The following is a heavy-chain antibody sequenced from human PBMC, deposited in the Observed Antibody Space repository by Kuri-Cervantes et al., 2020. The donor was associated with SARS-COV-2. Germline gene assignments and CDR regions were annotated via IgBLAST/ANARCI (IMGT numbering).Heavy chain of an antibody. CDR1: GGSISSSSYY. Sequence: SETLSLTCTVSGGSISSSSYYWGWIRQPPGKGLEWIGSIYYSGSTYYNPSLKSRVTVSVDTSKNQFSLKLSSVTAADTAVYYCARRAAAVVDYWGQGTLVTVSS. D-gene: IGHD6-13*01. J-gene: IGHJ4*02. V-gene: IGHV4-39*07. CDR3: ARRAAAVVDY. CDR2: IYYSGST.